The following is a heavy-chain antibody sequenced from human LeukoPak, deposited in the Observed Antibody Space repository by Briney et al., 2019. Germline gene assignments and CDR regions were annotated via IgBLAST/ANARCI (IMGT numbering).Heavy chain of an antibody. D-gene: IGHD6-13*01. J-gene: IGHJ6*03. CDR2: IIPIFGTA. Sequence: ASVKVSCKASGGTFSSYAISWVRQAPGQGLEWMGGIIPIFGTASYAQKFQGRVTITADKSTSTAYMELSSLRSEDTAVYYCAGNEQQLVLGYYYYYYMDVWGKGTTVTVSS. CDR3: AGNEQQLVLGYYYYYYMDV. CDR1: GGTFSSYA. V-gene: IGHV1-69*06.